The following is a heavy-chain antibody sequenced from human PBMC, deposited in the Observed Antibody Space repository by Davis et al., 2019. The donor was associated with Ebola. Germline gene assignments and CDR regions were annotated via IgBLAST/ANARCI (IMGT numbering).Heavy chain of an antibody. V-gene: IGHV3-64D*08. CDR3: VKEGDYGDYYFDY. D-gene: IGHD4-17*01. CDR2: ISSNGGST. J-gene: IGHJ4*02. CDR1: GFTFSSYA. Sequence: PGGSLRLSCSASGFTFSSYAMHWVRQAPGKGLEYVSAISSNGGSTYYADSVKGRFTITRDNSKNTLYLQMSSLRAEDTAVYYCVKEGDYGDYYFDYWGQGTLVTVSS.